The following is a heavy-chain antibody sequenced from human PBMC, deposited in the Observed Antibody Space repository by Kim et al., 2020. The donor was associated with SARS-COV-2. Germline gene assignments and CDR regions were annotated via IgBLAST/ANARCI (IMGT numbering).Heavy chain of an antibody. V-gene: IGHV4-59*01. D-gene: IGHD7-27*01. Sequence: NANTSRKSRVTISVDTSKNQFSLKLSSVTASDTAVYYCAGDPNWDDAFDIWGQGTMVTVSS. J-gene: IGHJ3*02. CDR3: AGDPNWDDAFDI.